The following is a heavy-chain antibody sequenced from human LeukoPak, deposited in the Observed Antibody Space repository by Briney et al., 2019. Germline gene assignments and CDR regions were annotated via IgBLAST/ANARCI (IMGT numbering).Heavy chain of an antibody. CDR2: INPTSGAT. V-gene: IGHV1-2*02. D-gene: IGHD1/OR15-1a*01. CDR3: AREFRTTTWSFDAFDL. Sequence: ASVKVSCKASGYTFTGYYMHWVRQAPGQGLDWVGWINPTSGATNNAQKFQGRVTMTRDTSNNTSYMELSRLRSDDTAVYYCAREFRTTTWSFDAFDLWGQGTMVTVSS. J-gene: IGHJ3*01. CDR1: GYTFTGYY.